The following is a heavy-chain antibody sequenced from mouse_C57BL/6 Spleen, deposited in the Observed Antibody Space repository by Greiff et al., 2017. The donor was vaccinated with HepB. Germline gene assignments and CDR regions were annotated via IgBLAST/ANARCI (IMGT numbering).Heavy chain of an antibody. Sequence: QVQLQQPGAELVRPGSSVKLSCKASGYTFTSYWMDWVKQRPGQGLEWIGNIYPSDSETHYNQKFKDKATLTVDKSSSTAYMQLSSLTSEDSAVYYCARAWLLRDFDVWGTGTTVTVSS. D-gene: IGHD2-3*01. CDR1: GYTFTSYW. J-gene: IGHJ1*03. V-gene: IGHV1-61*01. CDR3: ARAWLLRDFDV. CDR2: IYPSDSET.